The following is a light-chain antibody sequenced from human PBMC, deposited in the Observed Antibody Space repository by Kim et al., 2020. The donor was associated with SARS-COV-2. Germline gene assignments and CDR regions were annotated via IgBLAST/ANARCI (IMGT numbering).Light chain of an antibody. Sequence: DILMTQSPSSLSASVGDAVTITCRASQDISNSLAWYQQKPGNAPRLLLYAASTLHSGVPSRFSGSGSGSDYTLTINSLQPEDFATYYCHQYSGTLGTFGQGTKVDIK. CDR2: AAS. V-gene: IGKV1-NL1*01. CDR1: QDISNS. J-gene: IGKJ1*01. CDR3: HQYSGTLGT.